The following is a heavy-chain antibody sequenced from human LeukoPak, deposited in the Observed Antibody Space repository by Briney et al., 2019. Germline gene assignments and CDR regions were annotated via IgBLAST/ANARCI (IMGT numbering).Heavy chain of an antibody. D-gene: IGHD1-1*01. J-gene: IGHJ4*02. CDR2: INHSGST. V-gene: IGHV4-38-2*02. CDR3: ARVAPERDLNLDY. Sequence: TSETLSLTCTASGYSISSGYYWGWIRQPPGKGLEWIGEINHSGSTNYNPSLKSRVTISVDTSKNQFSLKLSSVTAADTAVYYCARVAPERDLNLDYWGQGTLVTVSS. CDR1: GYSISSGYY.